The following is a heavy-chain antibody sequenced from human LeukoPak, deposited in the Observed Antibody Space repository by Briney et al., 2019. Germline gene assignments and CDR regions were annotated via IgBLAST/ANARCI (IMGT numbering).Heavy chain of an antibody. CDR3: AKAAAGSQHSYYYYYYLDV. D-gene: IGHD6-13*01. Sequence: GASVKVSCKASGYTFTSYGISWVRQAPGQGLEWMGWISAYNGNTNYAQKFQGRVTMTRDTSISTAYMELSRLRSDDTAVYYCAKAAAGSQHSYYYYYYLDVWGTGTTVTISS. V-gene: IGHV1-18*01. CDR2: ISAYNGNT. J-gene: IGHJ6*03. CDR1: GYTFTSYG.